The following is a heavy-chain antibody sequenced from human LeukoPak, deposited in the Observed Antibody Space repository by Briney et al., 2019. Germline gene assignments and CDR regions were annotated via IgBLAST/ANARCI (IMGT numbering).Heavy chain of an antibody. Sequence: SVKVSCKASGGTFSSYAISWVRQAPGQGLEWMGRIIPILGIANYAQKFQGRVTITADKSTSTAYMELSSLRSEDTAVYYCATGSGSYYYLDYWGQGTLVTVSS. CDR2: IIPILGIA. D-gene: IGHD3-10*01. J-gene: IGHJ4*02. CDR3: ATGSGSYYYLDY. V-gene: IGHV1-69*04. CDR1: GGTFSSYA.